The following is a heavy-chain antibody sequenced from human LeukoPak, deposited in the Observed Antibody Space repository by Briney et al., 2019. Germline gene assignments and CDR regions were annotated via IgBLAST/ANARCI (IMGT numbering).Heavy chain of an antibody. D-gene: IGHD1-1*01. CDR1: GFTFSSFD. CDR2: IGTASDT. Sequence: GGSLRLSCAASGFTFSSFDMHWVRQPTGQGLEWVSTIGTASDTYYPGSVEGRFTLSRDNAKNSLYLQMNSLTAGDTAVYYCARGPPRGKYYYMDVWSKGTTVTASS. J-gene: IGHJ6*03. CDR3: ARGPPRGKYYYMDV. V-gene: IGHV3-13*01.